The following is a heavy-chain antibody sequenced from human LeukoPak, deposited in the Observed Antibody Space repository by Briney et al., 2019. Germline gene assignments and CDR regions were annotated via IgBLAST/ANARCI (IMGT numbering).Heavy chain of an antibody. CDR2: INPHDGST. CDR3: ASNRWQWLVQFDY. V-gene: IGHV1-46*01. Sequence: GASVKVSCKASGDSFTKYYMHWVRQAPGQGLEWMGIINPHDGSTTYTQKFQGRLTMTTDTSTSTAYMELSRLRSDDTAVYYCASNRWQWLVQFDYWGQGTLVTVSS. D-gene: IGHD6-19*01. J-gene: IGHJ4*02. CDR1: GDSFTKYY.